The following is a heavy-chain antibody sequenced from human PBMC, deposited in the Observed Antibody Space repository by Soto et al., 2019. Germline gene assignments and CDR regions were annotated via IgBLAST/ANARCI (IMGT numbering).Heavy chain of an antibody. CDR1: GFTFSTYA. Sequence: EVQLLESGGDLVQPGGSLRLSCAASGFTFSTYAMSWVRQAPGKGLEWVSGLYGNGGGITYADSVKGRFTISRDNSNNMLYLQMQSLRAEDTAVYYCAKDRQPDGLWPFDHWGQGTLVTVSS. CDR2: LYGNGGGI. D-gene: IGHD2-8*01. J-gene: IGHJ4*02. CDR3: AKDRQPDGLWPFDH. V-gene: IGHV3-23*01.